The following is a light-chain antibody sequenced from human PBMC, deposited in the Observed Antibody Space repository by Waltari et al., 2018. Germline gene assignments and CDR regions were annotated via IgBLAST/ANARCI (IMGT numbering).Light chain of an antibody. V-gene: IGKV3D-15*01. CDR2: GAS. CDR1: QSVSNN. CDR3: QQCNDWPRT. Sequence: EIVMTQSPAILSVSPGERATLSCRASQSVSNNLAWYQQKPGQAPRLLIYGASTRATGVLARFSGSGSGTEFTLTISSLQSEDFAVYYCQQCNDWPRTFGQGTKVEIK. J-gene: IGKJ1*01.